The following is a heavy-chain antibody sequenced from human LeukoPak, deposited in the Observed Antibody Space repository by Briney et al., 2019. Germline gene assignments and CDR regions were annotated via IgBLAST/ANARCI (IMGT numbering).Heavy chain of an antibody. V-gene: IGHV3-33*08. D-gene: IGHD4-11*01. CDR2: IWYDGSNK. J-gene: IGHJ4*02. CDR1: GFTFSTYG. Sequence: GRSLRLSCAGSGFTFSTYGMHWVRQAPGKGLEWVAVIWYDGSNKYYADSVKGRFTISRDNSKNTLYLQMNSLRAEDTAVYYCVAGPRGNYVPYYFDYWGQGTLVTVSS. CDR3: VAGPRGNYVPYYFDY.